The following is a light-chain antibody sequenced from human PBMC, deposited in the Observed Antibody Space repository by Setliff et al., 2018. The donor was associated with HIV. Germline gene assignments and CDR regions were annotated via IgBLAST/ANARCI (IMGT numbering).Light chain of an antibody. CDR2: SND. V-gene: IGLV1-44*01. Sequence: QSVLTQPPSTSGTPGQRVTISCSGSSSNIETNPVNWYLQLPGTAPKLLIYSNDQRPSGVPDRFSGSKSDTSATLAISGLQPEDEAVYYCASWDDSLVWVFGGGTK. CDR1: SSNIETNP. J-gene: IGLJ3*02. CDR3: ASWDDSLVWV.